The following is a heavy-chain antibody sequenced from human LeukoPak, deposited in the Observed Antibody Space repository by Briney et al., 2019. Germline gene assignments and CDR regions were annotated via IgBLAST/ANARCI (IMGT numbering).Heavy chain of an antibody. CDR3: ARRSALYSSSWANFPSKKTNWFDP. CDR1: GGSFSGYY. J-gene: IGHJ5*02. V-gene: IGHV4-34*01. CDR2: INHSGST. Sequence: SETPSLTCAVYGGSFSGYYWSWIRQPPGKGLEWIGEINHSGSTNYNPSLKSRVTISVDTSKNQFSLKLSSVTAADTAVYYCARRSALYSSSWANFPSKKTNWFDPWGQGTLVTVSS. D-gene: IGHD6-13*01.